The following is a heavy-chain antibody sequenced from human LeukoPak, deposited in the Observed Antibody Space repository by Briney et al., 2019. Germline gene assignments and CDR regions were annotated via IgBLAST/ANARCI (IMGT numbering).Heavy chain of an antibody. CDR2: INHSGST. D-gene: IGHD3-3*01. CDR3: ARAPNYDFWSGYYWLDP. V-gene: IGHV4-34*01. CDR1: GGSFSGYY. J-gene: IGHJ5*02. Sequence: PSETLSLTCAVYGGSFSGYYWSWIRQPPGKGLEWVGEINHSGSTNYNPSLKSRVTISVDTSKNQFSLKLSSVTAADTAVYYCARAPNYDFWSGYYWLDPWGQGTLVTVSS.